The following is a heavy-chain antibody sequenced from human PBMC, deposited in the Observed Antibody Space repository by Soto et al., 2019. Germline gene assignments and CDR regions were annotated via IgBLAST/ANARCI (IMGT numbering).Heavy chain of an antibody. CDR3: AAGYDYVWGSYRKVPVYGMDV. V-gene: IGHV1-69*13. J-gene: IGHJ6*02. CDR2: IIPIFGTA. D-gene: IGHD3-16*02. Sequence: GASVKVSCKASGGTFSSYAISWVRQAPGQGLEWMGGIIPIFGTANYAQKFQGRVTITADESTSTAYMELSSLRSEDTALYYCAAGYDYVWGSYRKVPVYGMDVWGQGTTVTVSS. CDR1: GGTFSSYA.